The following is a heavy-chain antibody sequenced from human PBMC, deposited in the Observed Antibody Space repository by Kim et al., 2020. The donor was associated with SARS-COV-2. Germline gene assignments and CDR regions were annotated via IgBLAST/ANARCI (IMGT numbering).Heavy chain of an antibody. J-gene: IGHJ4*02. CDR1: GFTFSSYA. CDR3: AKDHKGYSSSSGVGY. CDR2: ISGSGGST. V-gene: IGHV3-23*01. D-gene: IGHD6-6*01. Sequence: GGSLRLSCAASGFTFSSYAMSWVRQAPGKGLEWVSAISGSGGSTYYADSVKGRFTISRDNSKNTLYLQMNSLRAEDTAVYYCAKDHKGYSSSSGVGYWGQGTLVTVSS.